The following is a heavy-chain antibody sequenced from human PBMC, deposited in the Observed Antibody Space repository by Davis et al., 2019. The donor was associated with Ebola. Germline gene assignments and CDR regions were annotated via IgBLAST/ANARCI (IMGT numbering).Heavy chain of an antibody. Sequence: GESLKISCAASGFIVSSNYMSWVRQAPGKGLEWVSVIYSGGTTNYADSVKGRFTISRHNSKNTLYLQMNSLKTEDTAVYYCTQEGDSYDARFDYWGQGTLVTVSS. CDR1: GFIVSSNY. V-gene: IGHV3-53*01. CDR2: IYSGGTT. J-gene: IGHJ4*02. D-gene: IGHD5-18*01. CDR3: TQEGDSYDARFDY.